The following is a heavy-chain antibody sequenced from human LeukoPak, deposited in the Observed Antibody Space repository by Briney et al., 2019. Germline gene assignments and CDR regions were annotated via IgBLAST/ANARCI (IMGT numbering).Heavy chain of an antibody. V-gene: IGHV3-13*01. J-gene: IGHJ6*03. D-gene: IGHD1-26*01. CDR3: ARGGYYYYYYYMDV. Sequence: GGSLRLSCAASGFTFSSYDMHWVRQATGKGLEWVSAIGTAGDTYYPGSVKGRFTISRENAKNSLYLQMNSLRAGDTAVYYCARGGYYYYYYYMDVWGQGTTVTVSS. CDR1: GFTFSSYD. CDR2: IGTAGDT.